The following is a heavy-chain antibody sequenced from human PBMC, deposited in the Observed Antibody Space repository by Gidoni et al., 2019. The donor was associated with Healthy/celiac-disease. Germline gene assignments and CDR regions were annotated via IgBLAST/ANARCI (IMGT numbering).Heavy chain of an antibody. CDR3: ARRYCSSTSCYIGNWFDP. CDR2: INHSGST. CDR1: GGSFSGYY. V-gene: IGHV4-34*01. J-gene: IGHJ5*02. Sequence: QVQLQQWGAGLWKPSETLSLTCAVYGGSFSGYYWSWIRQPPGKGLEWIGEINHSGSTNYNPSLKSRVTISVDTSKNQFSLKLSSVTAADTAVYYCARRYCSSTSCYIGNWFDPWGQGTLVTVSS. D-gene: IGHD2-2*02.